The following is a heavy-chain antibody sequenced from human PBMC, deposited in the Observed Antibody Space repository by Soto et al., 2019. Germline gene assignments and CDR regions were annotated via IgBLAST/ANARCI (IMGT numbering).Heavy chain of an antibody. Sequence: QVQLVQSGGEVKRPGASVKVSCKTSGYTFSNYGITWVRQAPGQRLEWLGWISLYSDGTNYAQKFQGRVTMTTDTSTNTAYMDLRSLRSDDTDGYYYARVVPGAEAWFGPWGQGTLVTVSS. V-gene: IGHV1-18*01. CDR2: ISLYSDGT. CDR1: GYTFSNYG. D-gene: IGHD2-2*01. CDR3: ARVVPGAEAWFGP. J-gene: IGHJ5*02.